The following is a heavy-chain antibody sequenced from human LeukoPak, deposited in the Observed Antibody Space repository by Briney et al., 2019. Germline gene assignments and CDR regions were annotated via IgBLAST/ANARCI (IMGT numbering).Heavy chain of an antibody. V-gene: IGHV3-48*02. CDR3: TTVNYAAFDV. CDR2: ISSSSSTI. CDR1: GFSFSSYS. D-gene: IGHD5-24*01. Sequence: GGSLRLSCAASGFSFSSYSMNWVRQAPGKGLEWVSYISSSSSTIFYADSVKGRFTISRDNARNSLYLQMHSLRDEDTAVYYCTTVNYAAFDVWGQGTLVTVSS. J-gene: IGHJ4*02.